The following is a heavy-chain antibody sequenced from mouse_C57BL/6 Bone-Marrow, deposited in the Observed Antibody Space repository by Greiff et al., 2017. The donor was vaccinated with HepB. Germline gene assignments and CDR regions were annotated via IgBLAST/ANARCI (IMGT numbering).Heavy chain of an antibody. J-gene: IGHJ2*01. CDR2: INPSSGYT. Sequence: VQLQESGAELARPGASVKMSCKASGYTFTSYTMHWVKQRPGQGLEWIGYINPSSGYTKYNQKFKDKATLTADKSSSTAYMQLSSLTSEDSAVYYCANLLSYYFDYWGQGTTLTVSS. D-gene: IGHD2-1*01. CDR1: GYTFTSYT. V-gene: IGHV1-4*01. CDR3: ANLLSYYFDY.